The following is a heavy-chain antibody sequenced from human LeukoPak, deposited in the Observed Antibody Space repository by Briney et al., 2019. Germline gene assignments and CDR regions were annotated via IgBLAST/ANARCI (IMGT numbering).Heavy chain of an antibody. D-gene: IGHD3-10*01. CDR2: ISANSAL. CDR1: GFTFSDYS. V-gene: IGHV3-48*02. CDR3: AREGYYGAFDI. J-gene: IGHJ3*02. Sequence: PGGSLRLSCAASGFTFSDYSMNWVRQAPGKGLEWVSYISANSALYYADSVKGRFTISRDNAKNSLSLQMNNLRDDDTAVYYCAREGYYGAFDIWGRGTMVTVSS.